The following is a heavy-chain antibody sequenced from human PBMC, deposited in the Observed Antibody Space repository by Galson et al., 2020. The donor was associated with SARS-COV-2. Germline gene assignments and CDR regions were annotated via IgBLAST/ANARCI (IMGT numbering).Heavy chain of an antibody. D-gene: IGHD3-9*01. CDR3: ARRGTYPSFDDY. J-gene: IGHJ4*02. CDR1: GYTFTTYG. V-gene: IGHV1-18*01. Sequence: ASVKVSCKASGYTFTTYGISWVRRAPGQGLEWMGWISSYNGNTNYAQKFQGRVTMTTDTSTSTAYMELRSLRSDDTAVYYCARRGTYPSFDDYWGQGTLVTVSS. CDR2: ISSYNGNT.